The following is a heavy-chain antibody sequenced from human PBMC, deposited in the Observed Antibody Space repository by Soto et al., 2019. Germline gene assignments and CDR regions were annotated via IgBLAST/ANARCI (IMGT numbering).Heavy chain of an antibody. V-gene: IGHV4-39*01. CDR3: ARSLGDYYYYYGMDV. CDR2: IYYSGST. D-gene: IGHD6-13*01. J-gene: IGHJ6*02. Sequence: PSDTLSLTCTVSGCSFSSSSYYWGWIPQPPGKGLEWIGSIYYSGSTYYNPSLKSRVTISVDTSKNQFSLKLSSVTAADTAVYYCARSLGDYYYYYGMDVWGQGTTVT. CDR1: GCSFSSSSYY.